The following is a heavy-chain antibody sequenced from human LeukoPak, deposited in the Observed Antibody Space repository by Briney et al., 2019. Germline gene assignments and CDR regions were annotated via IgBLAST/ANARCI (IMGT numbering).Heavy chain of an antibody. J-gene: IGHJ6*02. CDR3: ARVGSSPYYYYGMDV. V-gene: IGHV3-53*01. CDR1: GFTVSRNY. D-gene: IGHD6-13*01. Sequence: PGGSLRLSCAASGFTVSRNYMHWVRQAPGKGLEWVSIIYSGGGTSYADSVKGRFIISRDNAKNSLYLQMNSLRAEDTAVYYCARVGSSPYYYYGMDVWGQGTTVTVSS. CDR2: IYSGGGT.